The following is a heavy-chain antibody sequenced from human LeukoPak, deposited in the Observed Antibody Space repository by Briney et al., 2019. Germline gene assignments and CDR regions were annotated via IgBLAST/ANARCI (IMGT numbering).Heavy chain of an antibody. CDR3: AKSKGVRGIIISWSLDY. J-gene: IGHJ4*02. CDR2: ISGGGVTT. Sequence: GGSLRLSCAASGFTFSNYAMSWVRQAPGKGLEWVSTISGGGVTTYYADSVKGRFTTSRDNSKNTLYLQMNSLRAEDTAVYYCAKSKGVRGIIISWSLDYWGQGTLVTVSS. CDR1: GFTFSNYA. V-gene: IGHV3-23*01. D-gene: IGHD3-10*01.